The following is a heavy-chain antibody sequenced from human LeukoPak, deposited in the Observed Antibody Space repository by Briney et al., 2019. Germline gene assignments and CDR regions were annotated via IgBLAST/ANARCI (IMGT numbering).Heavy chain of an antibody. Sequence: SETLSLTXXVXXGSISSYYWSWIRQPAGKGLEWIGRIYTSGSTNYNPSLKSRVTMSVDTSKNQFSLKLSSVTAADTAVYYCARGGTSGWYPYYSDYWGQGTLVTVSS. CDR2: IYTSGST. CDR3: ARGGTSGWYPYYSDY. V-gene: IGHV4-4*07. J-gene: IGHJ4*02. D-gene: IGHD6-19*01. CDR1: XGSISSYY.